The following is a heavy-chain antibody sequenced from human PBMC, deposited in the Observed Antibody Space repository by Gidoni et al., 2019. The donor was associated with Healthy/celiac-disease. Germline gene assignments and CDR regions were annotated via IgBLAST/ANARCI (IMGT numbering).Heavy chain of an antibody. J-gene: IGHJ4*02. V-gene: IGHV3-48*01. D-gene: IGHD1-1*01. Sequence: EVQLVESGGGLVQPGGSLRLSCAASGFTFSRYSMNWVRQASGKGLEWVSYITSSSSTIYYADSVKGRFTISRDNAKNALYLQMNSLRAEDTAVYYCARDQGRTGTDQFDYWGQGTLVTVSS. CDR2: ITSSSSTI. CDR3: ARDQGRTGTDQFDY. CDR1: GFTFSRYS.